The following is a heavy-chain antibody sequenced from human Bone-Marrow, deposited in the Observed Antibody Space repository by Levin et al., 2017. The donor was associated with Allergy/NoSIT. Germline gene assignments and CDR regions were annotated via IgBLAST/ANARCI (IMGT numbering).Heavy chain of an antibody. V-gene: IGHV4-30-4*01. D-gene: IGHD3-22*01. CDR2: IYYSGST. CDR1: GDSISSGDYY. Sequence: SETLSLTCTVSGDSISSGDYYWSWIRQPPGKGLEWIGYIYYSGSTYYNPSLKSRLTMSVDTSKNQFSLNLTSATAADTAVYYCASASSGYYPSDYWGQGTLVTVSS. J-gene: IGHJ4*02. CDR3: ASASSGYYPSDY.